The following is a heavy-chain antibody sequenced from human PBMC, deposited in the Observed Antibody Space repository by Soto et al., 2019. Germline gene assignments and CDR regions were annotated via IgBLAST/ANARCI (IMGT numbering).Heavy chain of an antibody. CDR1: GFTFSSYA. CDR3: AKDLRKWATVTTEG. D-gene: IGHD4-17*01. V-gene: IGHV3-23*01. CDR2: ISGSGGST. Sequence: PGGSLRLSCAASGFTFSSYAMSWARQAPGKGLEWVSAISGSGGSTYYADSVKGRFTISRDNSKNTLYLQMNSLRAEDTAVHYCAKDLRKWATVTTEGWGQGTLVTVSS. J-gene: IGHJ4*02.